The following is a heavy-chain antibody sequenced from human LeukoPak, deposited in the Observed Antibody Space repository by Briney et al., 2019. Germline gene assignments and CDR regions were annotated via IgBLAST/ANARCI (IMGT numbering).Heavy chain of an antibody. D-gene: IGHD5-18*01. V-gene: IGHV4-59*01. J-gene: IGHJ5*02. CDR3: ARVSPDTATDYGWFDP. CDR1: GDSISLFY. CDR2: IHYSGRT. Sequence: SETLSLTCIVSGDSISLFYWSWIRQPPGKGLEWIGYIHYSGRTNYNPSLKSRVTMSLDTSRNHFSLKLRSVTAAETAVYHGARVSPDTATDYGWFDPWGQGSLVTVSS.